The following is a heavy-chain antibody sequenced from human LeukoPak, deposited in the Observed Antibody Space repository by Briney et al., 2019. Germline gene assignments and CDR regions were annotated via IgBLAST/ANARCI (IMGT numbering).Heavy chain of an antibody. CDR1: GYTXTSYG. CDR2: TSSYNGNT. J-gene: IGHJ6*02. Sequence: ASVKVSCKTSGYTXTSYGINGVRQAPGQGLEWMGWTSSYNGNTNYAQKLQGRVTMTTDTSTSTAYMELRSLRSDDTAVYYCAREQYYYDRSGYYGAVDGYYYYGMDVWGQGTTVTVSS. D-gene: IGHD3-22*01. CDR3: AREQYYYDRSGYYGAVDGYYYYGMDV. V-gene: IGHV1-18*01.